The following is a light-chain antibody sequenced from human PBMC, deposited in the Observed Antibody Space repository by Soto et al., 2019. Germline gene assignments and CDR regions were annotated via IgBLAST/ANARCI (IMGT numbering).Light chain of an antibody. V-gene: IGKV3-11*01. J-gene: IGKJ3*01. CDR1: QSVRSY. CDR3: QQRSNWPT. CDR2: DAS. Sequence: EIVLTQSPATLSLSPGERATLSCSASQSVRSYLAWYQQKPGQAPRLLIYDASNRATGIPARFSGSGSGTDFTLTISSLEPEDFAVYYCQQRSNWPTFGPGTKVDIK.